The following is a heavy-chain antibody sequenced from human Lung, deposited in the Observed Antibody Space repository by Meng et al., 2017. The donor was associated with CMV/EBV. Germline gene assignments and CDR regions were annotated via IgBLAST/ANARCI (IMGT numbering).Heavy chain of an antibody. J-gene: IGHJ4*02. CDR3: ARETDSSGWDY. CDR1: GFTFSSCW. CDR2: IKQDGSEK. Sequence: SCAASGFTFSSCWMSWVRQAPGKGLEWVANIKQDGSEKYYVDSVKGRFTISRDNNKKQLYLQMNSLRAEDTAVYYCARETDSSGWDYWGQGTLVTVSS. D-gene: IGHD3-22*01. V-gene: IGHV3-7*01.